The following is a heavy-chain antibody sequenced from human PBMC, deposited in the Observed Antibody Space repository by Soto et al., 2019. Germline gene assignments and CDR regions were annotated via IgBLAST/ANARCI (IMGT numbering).Heavy chain of an antibody. CDR3: ARSSGYSSSWFLFDY. D-gene: IGHD6-13*01. CDR1: GGSFSGYY. Sequence: QVQLQQWGAGLLKPSETLSLTCAVYGGSFSGYYWSWTRQPPGKGLEWIGEINHSGSTNYNPSLKSRVTISVDTSKNQFSLKLSSVTAADTAVYYCARSSGYSSSWFLFDYWGQGTLVTVSS. V-gene: IGHV4-34*01. CDR2: INHSGST. J-gene: IGHJ4*02.